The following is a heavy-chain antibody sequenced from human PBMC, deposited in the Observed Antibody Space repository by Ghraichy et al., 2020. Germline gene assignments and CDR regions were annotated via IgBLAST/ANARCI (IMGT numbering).Heavy chain of an antibody. Sequence: SETLSLTCTVSGGSVNSGGFYWTWIRQQPGKGLEWIGYIYNSRNTRYNPSLQSRVSMSRDTSKNQFSLKMTSVAAADTAVYYCARDGYYGSGTLDFWGQGTLVTVSS. CDR2: IYNSRNT. CDR1: GGSVNSGGFY. CDR3: ARDGYYGSGTLDF. D-gene: IGHD3-10*01. V-gene: IGHV4-31*03. J-gene: IGHJ4*02.